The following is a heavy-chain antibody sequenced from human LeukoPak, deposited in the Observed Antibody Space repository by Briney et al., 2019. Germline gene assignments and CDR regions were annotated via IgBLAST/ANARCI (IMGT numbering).Heavy chain of an antibody. V-gene: IGHV3-33*01. CDR2: IWYDGSNK. D-gene: IGHD2-21*01. CDR3: ARDESTSILWW. Sequence: GRSLRLSCAASGFTFSSYGMHWVRQAPGKGLEWVAVIWYDGSNKYYADSVKGRFTISRDNSKNTLYLQMNSLRAEDTAVYYCARDESTSILWWWGQGTLVTVSS. CDR1: GFTFSSYG. J-gene: IGHJ1*01.